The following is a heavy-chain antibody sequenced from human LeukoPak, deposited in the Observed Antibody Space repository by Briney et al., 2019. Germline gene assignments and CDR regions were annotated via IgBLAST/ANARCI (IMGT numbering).Heavy chain of an antibody. CDR2: ISTSSNTI. CDR3: ARDRPDWGSETYDNALGHLDY. Sequence: GGSLRLSCAASGFNFSTYSMNWVRQAPGKGLEWVSYISTSSNTIYYADSVKGRFTISRDNAKNSLSLQMNSLRAEDTAVYYCARDRPDWGSETYDNALGHLDYWGQGTLVTVSS. J-gene: IGHJ4*02. CDR1: GFNFSTYS. D-gene: IGHD3-10*01. V-gene: IGHV3-48*01.